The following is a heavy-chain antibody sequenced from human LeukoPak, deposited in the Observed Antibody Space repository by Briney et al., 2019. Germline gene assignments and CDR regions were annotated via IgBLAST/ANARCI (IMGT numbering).Heavy chain of an antibody. D-gene: IGHD3-10*01. V-gene: IGHV3-33*01. CDR2: IWYDGSNK. Sequence: GRSLRLSCAASGFTFSSYGMHWVRQAPGKGLEWVAVIWYDGSNKYYADSVKGRLTISRDNSKNTLYLQMNSLRAEDTAVYYCARDRSDYYGSGSYYPPWFDPWGQGTLVTVSS. J-gene: IGHJ5*02. CDR3: ARDRSDYYGSGSYYPPWFDP. CDR1: GFTFSSYG.